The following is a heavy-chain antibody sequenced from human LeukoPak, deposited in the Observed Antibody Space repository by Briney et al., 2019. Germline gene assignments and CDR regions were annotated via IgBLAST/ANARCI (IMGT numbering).Heavy chain of an antibody. V-gene: IGHV3-23*01. D-gene: IGHD5-18*01. CDR3: ARMRLWLTGYFDY. Sequence: GGSXRLSCAGSGSSFSSYAMSWVRQXPGVGLEWVSGITGSGDSTYYIDSVKGRFTVSRDNSRNTLYLQMNSLRAEDTAVYYCARMRLWLTGYFDYWGQGTLVTVSS. J-gene: IGHJ4*02. CDR1: GSSFSSYA. CDR2: ITGSGDST.